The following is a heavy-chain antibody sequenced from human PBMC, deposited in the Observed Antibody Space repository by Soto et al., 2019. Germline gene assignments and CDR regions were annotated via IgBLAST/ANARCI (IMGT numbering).Heavy chain of an antibody. CDR1: GGSISSSSYY. V-gene: IGHV4-39*01. Sequence: PSETLSLTCTVSGGSISSSSYYWGWIRQPPGKGLEWIGSIYYSGSTYYNPSLKSRVTISVDTSKNQFSLKLSSVTAADTAVYYCARSVLRYFDRRIRDYYYGMDVWGQGTTVTV. CDR2: IYYSGST. CDR3: ARSVLRYFDRRIRDYYYGMDV. D-gene: IGHD3-9*01. J-gene: IGHJ6*02.